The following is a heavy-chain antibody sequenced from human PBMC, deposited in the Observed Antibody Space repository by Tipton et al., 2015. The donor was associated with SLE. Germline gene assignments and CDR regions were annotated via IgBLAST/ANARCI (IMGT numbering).Heavy chain of an antibody. J-gene: IGHJ4*02. CDR3: ARGIFGVVIIPVLDY. CDR2: INPNSGGT. V-gene: IGHV1-2*02. D-gene: IGHD3-3*01. Sequence: QLVQSGAEVKKPGASVKVSCKASGYTFIGYYMHWVRQAPGQGLEWMGWINPNSGGTNYAQNFQGRVTMTRDTFISTAYMELSRLRSDDTAVYYCARGIFGVVIIPVLDYWGQGTLITVSS. CDR1: GYTFIGYY.